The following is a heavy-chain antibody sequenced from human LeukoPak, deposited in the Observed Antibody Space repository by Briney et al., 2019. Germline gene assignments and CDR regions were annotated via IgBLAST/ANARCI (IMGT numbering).Heavy chain of an antibody. CDR2: IYTSGST. D-gene: IGHD4-17*01. J-gene: IGHJ5*02. Sequence: SETLSLTCTVSGGSISSYYWSWIRQPPGKGLEWIGRIYTSGSTNYNPSLKSRVTMSVDTSKNQFSLKLSSVTAADTAVYYCARDISDYGDYARWFDPWGQGTLVTVSS. V-gene: IGHV4-4*07. CDR3: ARDISDYGDYARWFDP. CDR1: GGSISSYY.